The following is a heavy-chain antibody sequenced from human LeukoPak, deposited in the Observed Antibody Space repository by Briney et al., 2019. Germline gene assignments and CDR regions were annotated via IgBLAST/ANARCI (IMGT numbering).Heavy chain of an antibody. V-gene: IGHV3-30*18. CDR2: ISYDGGNK. Sequence: GGSLRLSCAASGFTFSSYGMHWVRQAPGKGLEWVAVISYDGGNKYYADSVKGRFTISRDNSKNTLYLQMNSLRAEDTAVYYCAKDDYYDWGQGTLVTVSS. CDR1: GFTFSSYG. CDR3: AKDDYYD. D-gene: IGHD3-22*01. J-gene: IGHJ4*02.